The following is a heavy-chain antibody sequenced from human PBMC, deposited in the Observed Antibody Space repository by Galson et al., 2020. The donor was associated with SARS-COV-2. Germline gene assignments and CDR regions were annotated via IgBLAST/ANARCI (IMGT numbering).Heavy chain of an antibody. J-gene: IGHJ1*01. D-gene: IGHD7-27*01. CDR3: AKGSLTYFQH. CDR2: ISDTGSST. Sequence: GGSLSLSCAASGFTFNSYVMSWVRQAPGKGLEWVSAISDTGSSTYYADSVKGRFTISRDNSKNTLYLQMNSLRPEDTAVYYCAKGSLTYFQHWGQGTLVTVSS. V-gene: IGHV3-23*01. CDR1: GFTFNSYV.